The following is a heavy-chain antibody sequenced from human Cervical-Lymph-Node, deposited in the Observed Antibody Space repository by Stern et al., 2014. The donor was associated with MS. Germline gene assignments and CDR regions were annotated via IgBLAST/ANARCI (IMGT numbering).Heavy chain of an antibody. J-gene: IGHJ4*02. V-gene: IGHV4-59*08. CDR2: IYNTGNT. D-gene: IGHD5-12*01. CDR3: ARAFTGGYSGPLGRYYDTTDYYVYYFDS. CDR1: GASISAYS. Sequence: QVQLMQSGPGLVPPSETLSLTCTVSGASISAYSWSWIRQPPGRGLEWIGYIYNTGNTHYTPSLKSRVTISVDTSNSQFSLTPFSGTAADTAIYYCARAFTGGYSGPLGRYYDTTDYYVYYFDSWGQGTQVTVSS.